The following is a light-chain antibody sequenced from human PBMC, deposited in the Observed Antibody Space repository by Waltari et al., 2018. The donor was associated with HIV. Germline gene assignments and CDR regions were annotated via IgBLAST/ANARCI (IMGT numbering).Light chain of an antibody. CDR2: DDN. V-gene: IGLV1-51*01. CDR3: RAWDSSLSACV. CDR1: YYGVGNSY. J-gene: IGLJ2*01. Sequence: QSVLTQPPSVSAAAGQKVTISCSGRYYGVGNSYVSWYQQVPGTAPKLLIYDDNKRRSGIPDRFSGSKSDTSATLGITGLQTGDEADYYCRAWDSSLSACVFGGGTRLTVL.